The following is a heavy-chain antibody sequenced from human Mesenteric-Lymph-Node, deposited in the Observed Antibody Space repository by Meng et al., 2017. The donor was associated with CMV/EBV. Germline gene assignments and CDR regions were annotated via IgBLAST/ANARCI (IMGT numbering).Heavy chain of an antibody. D-gene: IGHD3-10*01. V-gene: IGHV3-48*03. CDR2: ISSTVTTI. CDR3: ARGSKGVPDY. J-gene: IGHJ4*02. CDR1: GFTSSSYE. Sequence: GESLKISCAASGFTSSSYEINWVRQAPGKGLEWVSYISSTVTTIYYADSVKGRFTISRDNSNNTLYLQMSSLRIEDTALYYCARGSKGVPDYWGQGTLVTVSS.